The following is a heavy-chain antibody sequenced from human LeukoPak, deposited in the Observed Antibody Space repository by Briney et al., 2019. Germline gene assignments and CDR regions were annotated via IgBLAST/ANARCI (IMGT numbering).Heavy chain of an antibody. CDR2: IPYDGSKK. CDR3: ARSYDGFDI. CDR1: GFPFSRYG. V-gene: IGHV3-30*19. Sequence: GGSRRLSCSGSGFPFSRYGMHWVRQAPGKGLEWLAFIPYDGSKKYYADSVKGRFTISRDNPKNTLYLQMNSLRAEDTAVYYCARSYDGFDIWGQGTMVTVSS. J-gene: IGHJ3*02.